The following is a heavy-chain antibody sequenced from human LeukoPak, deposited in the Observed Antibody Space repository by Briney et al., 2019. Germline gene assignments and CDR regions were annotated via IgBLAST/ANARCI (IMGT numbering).Heavy chain of an antibody. Sequence: PAGTLTLSCAASGFTVSNNYMTWLRQAPGKGLGWVSQISTGGSPYYTHSVNSRITISRDNSKNALSLQMSSLRAEVTAVYYCVRGFRGYPCEYWGQGTRVTVSS. CDR2: ISTGGSP. V-gene: IGHV3-53*01. D-gene: IGHD5-18*01. CDR3: VRGFRGYPCEY. J-gene: IGHJ4*02. CDR1: GFTVSNNY.